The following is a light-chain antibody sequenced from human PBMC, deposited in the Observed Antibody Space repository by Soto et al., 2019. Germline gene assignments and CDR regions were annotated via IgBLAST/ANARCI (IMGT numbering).Light chain of an antibody. Sequence: AIQMTQSPSSLSASVGDTVTITCRASQGIRNDLGWYQQKPGKAPKLLIFSTSTLQDGVPSRFSGSGFGKDFTLTISGLQPEDFATYYCLQDYTYPRTFGPGTKVDLK. CDR2: STS. J-gene: IGKJ3*01. V-gene: IGKV1-6*01. CDR3: LQDYTYPRT. CDR1: QGIRND.